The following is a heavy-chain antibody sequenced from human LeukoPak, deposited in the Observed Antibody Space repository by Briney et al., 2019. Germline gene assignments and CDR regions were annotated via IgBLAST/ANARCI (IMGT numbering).Heavy chain of an antibody. J-gene: IGHJ4*02. V-gene: IGHV1-46*01. D-gene: IGHD5-18*01. CDR3: ARLDSYAPVPGY. CDR2: INPSGGST. CDR1: GYTFTNYY. Sequence: GASVKVSCKASGYTFTNYYMHWVRQAPGQGLEWMGIINPSGGSTTYTQKFQGRVTMTRDTSTSTVYMELNSLRAEDTAVYYCARLDSYAPVPGYWGQGTLVTVSS.